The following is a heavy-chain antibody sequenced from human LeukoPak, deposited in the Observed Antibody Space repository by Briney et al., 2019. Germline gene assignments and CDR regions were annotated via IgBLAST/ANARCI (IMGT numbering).Heavy chain of an antibody. V-gene: IGHV4-4*07. Sequence: SETLSLTCTVSGGSISSYYWSWIRQPAGKGLEWIGRIYTSGSTNYNPSLKSRVTISVDTSKNQFSLKLSSVTAAGTAVYYCAREARTSLIVVVPAATTDAFDIWGQGTMVTVSS. CDR3: AREARTSLIVVVPAATTDAFDI. D-gene: IGHD2-2*01. CDR2: IYTSGST. CDR1: GGSISSYY. J-gene: IGHJ3*02.